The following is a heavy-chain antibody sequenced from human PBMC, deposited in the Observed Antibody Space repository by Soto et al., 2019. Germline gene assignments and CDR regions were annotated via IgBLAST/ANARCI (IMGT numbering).Heavy chain of an antibody. V-gene: IGHV4-34*01. D-gene: IGHD3-10*01. CDR1: GGSFSGYY. J-gene: IGHJ6*02. CDR2: INHSGST. Sequence: SETLSLTCAVYGGSFSGYYWSWIRQPPGKGLEWIGEINHSGSTNYNPSLKSRVTISVDTSKNQFSLKLSSVTAADTAVYYCARGHYYGRSIRYYYYGMDVWGQGTTVTVSS. CDR3: ARGHYYGRSIRYYYYGMDV.